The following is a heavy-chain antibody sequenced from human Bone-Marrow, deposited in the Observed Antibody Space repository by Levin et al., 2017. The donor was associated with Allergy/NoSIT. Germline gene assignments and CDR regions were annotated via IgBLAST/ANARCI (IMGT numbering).Heavy chain of an antibody. CDR3: GRWARAGGVVSAL. CDR2: ITTTSAYI. V-gene: IGHV3-21*06. Sequence: NPGGSLRLSCTTSGFTFSDYSMNWVRQAPGKGLEWVSSITTTSAYIHYADSVKGRFTISRDNAESSLYLQMDSLRAEDTAVYFCGRWARAGGVVSALWGQGTLVTVSS. J-gene: IGHJ4*02. D-gene: IGHD3-3*01. CDR1: GFTFSDYS.